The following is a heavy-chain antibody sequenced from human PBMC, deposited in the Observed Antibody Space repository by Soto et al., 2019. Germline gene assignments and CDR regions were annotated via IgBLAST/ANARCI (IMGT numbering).Heavy chain of an antibody. CDR3: ARATYGSGAEGMDV. CDR2: INHSGST. D-gene: IGHD3-10*01. Sequence: PSETLSLTCAVYGRSFSGYYWSWIRQPPGKGLEWIGEINHSGSTNYNPSLKSRVTISVDTSKNQFSLKLSSVTAADTAVYYCARATYGSGAEGMDVWGQGTTVTVSS. V-gene: IGHV4-34*01. CDR1: GRSFSGYY. J-gene: IGHJ6*02.